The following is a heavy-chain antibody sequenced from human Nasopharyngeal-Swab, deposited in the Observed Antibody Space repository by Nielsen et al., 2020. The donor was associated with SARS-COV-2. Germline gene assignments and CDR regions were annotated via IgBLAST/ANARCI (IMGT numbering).Heavy chain of an antibody. V-gene: IGHV3-74*01. D-gene: IGHD3-22*01. Sequence: GESLKISCAASGFTFSSYWMHWVRQAPGKGLVWVSRINSDGSSTSYADSVKGRFTISRDNAKNTLYLQMNSLRAEDTAVYYCAREPPATYYYDSSGYPKSSHYYGMDVWGQGTTVTVSS. CDR1: GFTFSSYW. J-gene: IGHJ6*02. CDR3: AREPPATYYYDSSGYPKSSHYYGMDV. CDR2: INSDGSST.